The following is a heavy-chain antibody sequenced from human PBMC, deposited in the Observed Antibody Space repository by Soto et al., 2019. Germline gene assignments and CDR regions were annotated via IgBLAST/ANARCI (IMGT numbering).Heavy chain of an antibody. CDR2: MRSRANSYAT. D-gene: IGHD5-12*01. V-gene: IGHV3-73*01. J-gene: IGHJ4*02. CDR1: GFSFIGSA. CDR3: TTSANDKFVDY. Sequence: PGGSLRLSCAASGFSFIGSAMHWVRQASGKGLEWVGRMRSRANSYATTYAESVKGRFTISRDDSKNTAYLQMNSLKTEDTAMYYCTTSANDKFVDYWGQGTLVTVSS.